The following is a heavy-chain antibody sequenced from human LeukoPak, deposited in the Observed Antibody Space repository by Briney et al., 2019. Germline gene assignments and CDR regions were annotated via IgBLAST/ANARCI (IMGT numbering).Heavy chain of an antibody. CDR1: GFTFSSYW. Sequence: PGGSLRLSCAASGFTFSSYWMSWVRQAPGKGLEWVANIKQDGSEKYYVDSVKGRFTISRDNAKNSLYLQMNSLRAEDTAVYYCARDFSGYDSRTYDYWGQGTLVTVSS. CDR2: IKQDGSEK. CDR3: ARDFSGYDSRTYDY. J-gene: IGHJ4*02. V-gene: IGHV3-7*01. D-gene: IGHD5-12*01.